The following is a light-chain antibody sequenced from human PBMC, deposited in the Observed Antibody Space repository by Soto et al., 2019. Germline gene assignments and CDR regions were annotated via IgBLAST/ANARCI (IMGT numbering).Light chain of an antibody. CDR2: EVN. J-gene: IGLJ3*02. CDR1: SSDVGGNDY. Sequence: QSALTQPPSASGSPGQSVTISCTGASSDVGGNDYVSWYQHHPGKVPKLMIFEVNKRPSGVPHRFSGSKSGNTASLTVSGLQAEDEADYYCCSYGFAGSDYLVIGGGTKLTVL. V-gene: IGLV2-8*01. CDR3: CSYGFAGSDYLV.